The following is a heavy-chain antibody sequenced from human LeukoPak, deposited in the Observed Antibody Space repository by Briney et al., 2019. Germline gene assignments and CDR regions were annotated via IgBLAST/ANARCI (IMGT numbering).Heavy chain of an antibody. J-gene: IGHJ4*02. V-gene: IGHV1-2*06. D-gene: IGHD2/OR15-2a*01. CDR1: GYTFTSYY. CDR3: ARDLPFED. Sequence: AAVKVSCKASGYTFTSYYMHWVRQAPEQGLEWMGRIHPSSGATNYAQRFQGRVTLTRDTSINTAYMELSRLTSDDTAVYYCARDLPFEDWGQGTLVTVSS. CDR2: IHPSSGAT.